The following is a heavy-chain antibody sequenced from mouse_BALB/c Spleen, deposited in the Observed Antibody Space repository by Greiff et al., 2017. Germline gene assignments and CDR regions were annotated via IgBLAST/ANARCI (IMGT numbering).Heavy chain of an antibody. CDR2: IRNKANGYTT. CDR1: GFTFTDYY. CDR3: ARPQTARASAWFAY. J-gene: IGHJ3*01. Sequence: EVMLVESGGGLVQPGGSLRLSCATSGFTFTDYYMSWVRQPPGKALEWLGFIRNKANGYTTEYSASVKGRFTISRDNSQSILYLQMNTLRAEDSATYYCARPQTARASAWFAYWGQGTLVTVSA. V-gene: IGHV7-3*02. D-gene: IGHD3-2*01.